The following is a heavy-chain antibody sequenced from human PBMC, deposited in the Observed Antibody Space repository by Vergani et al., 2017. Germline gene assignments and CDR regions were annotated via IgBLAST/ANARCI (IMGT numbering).Heavy chain of an antibody. CDR2: IKSDGRT. J-gene: IGHJ4*01. V-gene: IGHV3-66*02. CDR3: TRSEXSGTTCYGHYFDL. Sequence: EVQLVESGGGLAQPGGSLRVSCSASGFRVTTYYMSWVRQAPGKGLEWVSVIKSDGRTSYAESVGGRFTISRDTSRNAVSLQMNILRVEDTGVYYCTRSEXSGTTCYGHYFDLWGHGILVTVSS. CDR1: GFRVTTYY. D-gene: IGHD5-12*01.